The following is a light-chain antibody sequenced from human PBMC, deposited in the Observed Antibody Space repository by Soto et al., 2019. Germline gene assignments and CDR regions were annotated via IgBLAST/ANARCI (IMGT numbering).Light chain of an antibody. CDR2: EVT. CDR3: CSFTTSNTWV. Sequence: QSALTQPASVSGSPGQSITISCTGTSSDVGGYNYVSWFQQHPGEAPKLMIYEVTHRPSGVSDRLSGSKSGNTASLTISGLQAEDEADYYCCSFTTSNTWVFGGATKLTVL. CDR1: SSDVGGYNY. V-gene: IGLV2-14*01. J-gene: IGLJ3*02.